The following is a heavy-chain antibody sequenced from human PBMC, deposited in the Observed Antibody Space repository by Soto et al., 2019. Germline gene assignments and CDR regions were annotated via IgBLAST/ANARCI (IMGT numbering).Heavy chain of an antibody. J-gene: IGHJ6*02. V-gene: IGHV1-69*12. D-gene: IGHD4-4*01. CDR3: ARQRSNEYYSYGMDV. CDR2: IIRIFGTP. Sequence: QVQLVQSGAEVKKPGSSVKVSCKASGGTFSSYAINWVRQAPGQGLEWMGGIIRIFGTPDYAQRFQGRVTITADESTSTGFKELSSLRADDTGYYYGARQRSNEYYSYGMDVWGQGTTVTVSS. CDR1: GGTFSSYA.